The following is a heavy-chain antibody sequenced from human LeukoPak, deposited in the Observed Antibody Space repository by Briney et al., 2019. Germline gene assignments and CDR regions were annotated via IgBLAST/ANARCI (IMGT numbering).Heavy chain of an antibody. Sequence: ASVKVSCKASGYAFTGYYMHWVRQAPGQGLEWMGWINPNSGGTNYVQKFQGRVTMTRDTSISTAYMELSRLRSDDTAVYYCARGLSTYARGSDYWGQGTLVTVSS. J-gene: IGHJ4*02. CDR3: ARGLSTYARGSDY. CDR2: INPNSGGT. CDR1: GYAFTGYY. D-gene: IGHD3-16*01. V-gene: IGHV1-2*02.